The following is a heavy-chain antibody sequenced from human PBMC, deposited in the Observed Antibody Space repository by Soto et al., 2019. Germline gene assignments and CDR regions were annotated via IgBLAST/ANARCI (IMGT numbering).Heavy chain of an antibody. CDR3: ARDRDDSRGFYQRYYFNY. V-gene: IGHV1-69*01. D-gene: IGHD3-22*01. CDR2: IVPLFGTA. CDR1: GGTFSNYA. J-gene: IGHJ4*02. Sequence: QEQLVQSGAEVKKPGSSVTVSCKASGGTFSNYAISWVRQAPRQGLEWMGGIVPLFGTANYGQKFYGRVTITADESTRTVYLELSSLRSEDTAIYYCARDRDDSRGFYQRYYFNYWGQGTLVTVSS.